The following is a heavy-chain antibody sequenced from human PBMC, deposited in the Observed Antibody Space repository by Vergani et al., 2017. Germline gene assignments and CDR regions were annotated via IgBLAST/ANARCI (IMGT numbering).Heavy chain of an antibody. CDR2: IYTSGST. D-gene: IGHD3-3*01. CDR3: ARGAVLRVLWGPGGEYGMDV. V-gene: IGHV4-61*02. CDR1: GGSISSGSYY. J-gene: IGHJ6*02. Sequence: QVQLQESGPGLVKPSQTLSLTCTVSGGSISSGSYYWSWIRQPAGKGLEWIGRIYTSGSTNYNPSLKSRVTISVDTSKNQFSLKLSSVTAADTAVYYCARGAVLRVLWGPGGEYGMDVWGQGTTVTVSS.